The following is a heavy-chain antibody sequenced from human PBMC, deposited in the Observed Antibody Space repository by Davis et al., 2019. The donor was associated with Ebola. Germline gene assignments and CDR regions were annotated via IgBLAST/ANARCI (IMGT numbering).Heavy chain of an antibody. V-gene: IGHV5-10-1*01. Sequence: GESLKISCKGSGYSFTSYWISWVRQMPGKGLEWMGRIDPSDSYTNYSPSFQGHVTISADKSISTAYLQWSSLKASDTAMYYCAKIVAKNNWFDPWGQGTLVTVSS. CDR1: GYSFTSYW. CDR2: IDPSDSYT. CDR3: AKIVAKNNWFDP. D-gene: IGHD5-12*01. J-gene: IGHJ5*02.